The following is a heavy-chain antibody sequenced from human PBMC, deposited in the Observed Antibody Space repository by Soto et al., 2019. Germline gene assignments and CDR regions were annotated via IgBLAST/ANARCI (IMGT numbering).Heavy chain of an antibody. CDR3: AHIFSRYYDILTGWVFDY. V-gene: IGHV2-5*02. CDR1: GFSLSTSGVG. Sequence: QITLKESGPTLVKPTQTLTLTCTFSGFSLSTSGVGVGWIRQPPGKALEWLALIYWDDDKRYSPSLKSRLTITKDPPKVQGXLTMTTMDPVDTATYYCAHIFSRYYDILTGWVFDYWGQGTLVTVSS. CDR2: IYWDDDK. D-gene: IGHD3-9*01. J-gene: IGHJ4*02.